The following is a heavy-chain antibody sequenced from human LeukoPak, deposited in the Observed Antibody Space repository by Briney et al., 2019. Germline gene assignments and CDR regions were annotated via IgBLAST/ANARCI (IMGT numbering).Heavy chain of an antibody. Sequence: SETLSLTCTVSGGSISSGSYYWGWIRQPPGKGLEWIGSIYYSGSTYYNPSLKSRVTISVDTSKNQFSLKLSSVTAADTAVYYCARGGQWLPQGYWGQGTLVTVSS. CDR1: GGSISSGSYY. V-gene: IGHV4-39*07. CDR3: ARGGQWLPQGY. CDR2: IYYSGST. D-gene: IGHD6-19*01. J-gene: IGHJ4*02.